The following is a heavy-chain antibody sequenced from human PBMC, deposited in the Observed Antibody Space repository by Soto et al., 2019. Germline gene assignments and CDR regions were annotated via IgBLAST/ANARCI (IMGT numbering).Heavy chain of an antibody. CDR1: GGTFSSYA. D-gene: IGHD5-18*01. V-gene: IGHV1-69*13. CDR2: IIPIFGTA. Sequence: SVKVSCKASGGTFSSYAISWVRQAPGQGLEWMGGIIPIFGTANYAQKFQGRVTITADESTSTAYMELSSLRSEDTAVYYCARGGTAMVTGWFDPWGQGXLVTVSS. J-gene: IGHJ5*02. CDR3: ARGGTAMVTGWFDP.